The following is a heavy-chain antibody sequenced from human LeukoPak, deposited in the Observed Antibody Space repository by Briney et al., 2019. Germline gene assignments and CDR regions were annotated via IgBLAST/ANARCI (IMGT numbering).Heavy chain of an antibody. CDR2: INPNSGGT. V-gene: IGHV1-2*02. D-gene: IGHD3-22*01. Sequence: GASVKVSCKASGYTFTGYYMHWVRQAPGQGLEWMGWINPNSGGTNYAQKFQGRVTMTRDTSISTAYMELSRLRSDDTAVYYCARDLLAGDSSGYYSFDAFDIWGQGTMVTVSS. CDR3: ARDLLAGDSSGYYSFDAFDI. CDR1: GYTFTGYY. J-gene: IGHJ3*02.